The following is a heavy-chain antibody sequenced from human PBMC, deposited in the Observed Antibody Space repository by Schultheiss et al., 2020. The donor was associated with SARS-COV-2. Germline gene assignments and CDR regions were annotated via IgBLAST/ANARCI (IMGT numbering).Heavy chain of an antibody. CDR2: ISYDGSNK. J-gene: IGHJ6*02. CDR1: GFTFSSYG. D-gene: IGHD2-2*02. CDR3: ASSIVTAAIFGMDV. Sequence: GESLKISCAASGFTFSSYGMHWVRQAPGKGLEWVAVISYDGSNKYYADSVKDRFAISRDNSKNTLYLQMNSLRAEDTAIYYCASSIVTAAIFGMDVWGQGTTVTVSS. V-gene: IGHV3-30*12.